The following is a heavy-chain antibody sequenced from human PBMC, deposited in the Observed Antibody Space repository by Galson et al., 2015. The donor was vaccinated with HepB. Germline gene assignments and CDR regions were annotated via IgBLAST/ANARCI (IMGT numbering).Heavy chain of an antibody. D-gene: IGHD2-21*01. J-gene: IGHJ4*02. CDR2: ISYDGSNK. CDR3: ARDGGEGNNFDY. CDR1: GFTFSSYA. Sequence: SLRLSCAASGFTFSSYAMNWVRQAPGKGLEWVAVISYDGSNKYYADSVKSRFTISRDNSKNTLYLQMNSLRAEDTAVYYCARDGGEGNNFDYWGQGTLVTVSS. V-gene: IGHV3-30-3*01.